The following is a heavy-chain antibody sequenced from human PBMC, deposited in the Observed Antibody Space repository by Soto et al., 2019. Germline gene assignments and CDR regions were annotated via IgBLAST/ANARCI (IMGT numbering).Heavy chain of an antibody. CDR3: AARGYSGYWSLYGFDP. Sequence: QVQLVQSGAEVKKPGSSVKVSCKASGGTFSSYAISWVRQAPGQGLEWMGGIIPIFGTANYAQKFQGRVTITXXQXTXKADLEPSSQRSEDPDVYYCAARGYSGYWSLYGFDPWGQGPLVTVSP. J-gene: IGHJ5*02. V-gene: IGHV1-69*05. D-gene: IGHD5-12*01. CDR2: IIPIFGTA. CDR1: GGTFSSYA.